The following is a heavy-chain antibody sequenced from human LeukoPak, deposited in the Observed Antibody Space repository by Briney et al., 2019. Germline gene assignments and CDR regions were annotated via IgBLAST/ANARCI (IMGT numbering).Heavy chain of an antibody. D-gene: IGHD6-19*01. CDR2: TWYDGSKT. Sequence: GGSLRLSCAASGFTFSSYGMHWVRQSPGKGLEWVAVTWYDGSKTYYADSVKGRFTSSRVNSKNTMYLKMNSLRAEDTAVYYCARDPRGIAVAGTLDYWGQGTQVTVSS. V-gene: IGHV3-33*01. CDR1: GFTFSSYG. J-gene: IGHJ4*02. CDR3: ARDPRGIAVAGTLDY.